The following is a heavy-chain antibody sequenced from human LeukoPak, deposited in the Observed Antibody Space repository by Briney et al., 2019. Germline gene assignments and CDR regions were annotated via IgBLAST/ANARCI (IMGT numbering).Heavy chain of an antibody. V-gene: IGHV3-11*06. Sequence: PGGSLRLSCAASGFTFSDYYMSWIRQAPGKGLEWVSYISSSSSYTNYADSVKGRFAISRDNAKNSLYLQMNSLRAEDTAVYYCARVGDYYDSSGYYSPSYYFAYWGQGKLVTVSS. J-gene: IGHJ4*02. CDR2: ISSSSSYT. CDR1: GFTFSDYY. CDR3: ARVGDYYDSSGYYSPSYYFAY. D-gene: IGHD3-22*01.